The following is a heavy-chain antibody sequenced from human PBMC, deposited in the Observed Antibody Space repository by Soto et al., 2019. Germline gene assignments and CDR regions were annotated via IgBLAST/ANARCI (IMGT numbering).Heavy chain of an antibody. CDR2: IRSKAFSYAT. J-gene: IGHJ4*02. CDR3: TRLDISGNYYDY. CDR1: GFTLSGSA. V-gene: IGHV3-73*01. Sequence: EVQLVESGGALVQPGGSLKLSCVASGFTLSGSAVHWVRQASGKGLEWVDRIRSKAFSYATAYAASVKGRFTISRDDSKNTAYLQMTSLKTEDTAVYYCTRLDISGNYYDYWGQGTLVTVSS. D-gene: IGHD3-22*01.